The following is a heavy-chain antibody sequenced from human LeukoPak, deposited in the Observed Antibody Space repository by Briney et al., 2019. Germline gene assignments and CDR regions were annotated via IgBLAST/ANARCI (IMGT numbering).Heavy chain of an antibody. D-gene: IGHD3-10*01. J-gene: IGHJ4*02. CDR1: GGSISSYYW. CDR3: ARTPMVRGVIVDY. V-gene: IGHV2-70*10. CDR2: IDWDDDK. Sequence: TLSLTCTVSGGSISSYYWSWIRQPPGKGLEWIARIDWDDDKYYSTSLKTRLTISKDTSKNQVVLTMTNMDPADTATYYCARTPMVRGVIVDYWGQGTLVTVSS.